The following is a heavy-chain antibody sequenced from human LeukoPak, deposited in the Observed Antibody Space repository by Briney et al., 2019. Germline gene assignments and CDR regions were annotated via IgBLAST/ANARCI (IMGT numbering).Heavy chain of an antibody. J-gene: IGHJ6*03. CDR2: INHSGST. V-gene: IGHV4-34*01. Sequence: SETLSLTCAVYGGSFSGYYWSWIRQPPGKGLEWIGEINHSGSTNYNPSLNSRVTISVDTSKNQFSLKLSSVTAADTAVYYCARVSSPPSRYYYYYMDVWGKGTTVTVSS. CDR1: GGSFSGYY. CDR3: ARVSSPPSRYYYYYMDV.